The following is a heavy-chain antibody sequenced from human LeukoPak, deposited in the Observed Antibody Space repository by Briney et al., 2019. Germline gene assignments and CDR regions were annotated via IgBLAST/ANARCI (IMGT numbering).Heavy chain of an antibody. J-gene: IGHJ3*02. Sequence: PSETLSLTCTVAGGSISSYYGSWIRQPPGKGREWIGYIYYSGSTNYNPSLKSRVPIPVETSKNQFSRKRSSWDAGDPAVFYWARHLDRGFFYYESSDWAFDIWGQGTMVTVSS. CDR1: GGSISSYY. V-gene: IGHV4-59*08. CDR3: ARHLDRGFFYYESSDWAFDI. CDR2: IYYSGST. D-gene: IGHD3-22*01.